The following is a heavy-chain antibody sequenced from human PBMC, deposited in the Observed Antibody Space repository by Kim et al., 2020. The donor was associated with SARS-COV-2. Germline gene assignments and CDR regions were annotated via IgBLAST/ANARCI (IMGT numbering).Heavy chain of an antibody. CDR2: IWYDGSNK. D-gene: IGHD6-19*01. CDR3: ARGYSAVADDAFDI. CDR1: GFTFSSYG. V-gene: IGHV3-33*01. J-gene: IGHJ3*02. Sequence: GGSLRLSCAASGFTFSSYGMHWVRQAPGKGLEWVAVIWYDGSNKYYADSVKGRFTISRDNSKNTLYLQMNSLRAEDTAVYYCARGYSAVADDAFDIWGQGTMVTVSS.